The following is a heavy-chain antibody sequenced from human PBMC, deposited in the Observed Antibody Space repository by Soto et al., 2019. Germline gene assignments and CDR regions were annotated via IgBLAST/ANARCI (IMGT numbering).Heavy chain of an antibody. CDR1: GFTFSSYG. J-gene: IGHJ4*02. CDR3: ARDQTPIEAPPGAAFDY. V-gene: IGHV3-33*01. CDR2: IWYDGSNK. Sequence: GVSLRLSCAASGFTFSSYGMHWVRQAPGKGLEWVAVIWYDGSNKYYADSVKGRFTISRDNSKSTLYLQMNSLRAEDTALYCCARDQTPIEAPPGAAFDYWGQGTLVTVSS. D-gene: IGHD6-6*01.